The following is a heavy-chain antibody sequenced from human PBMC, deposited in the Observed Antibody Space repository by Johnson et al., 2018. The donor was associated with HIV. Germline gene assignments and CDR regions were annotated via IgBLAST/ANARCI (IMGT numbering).Heavy chain of an antibody. CDR2: IGTAGDT. V-gene: IGHV3-13*01. J-gene: IGHJ3*02. Sequence: VQLVESGGGLIQPGGSLRLSCAASGFTFSSYDMHWVRQATGKGLEWVSAIGTAGDTYYPGSVKGRFPISRENAKNSLYLQMNSLNAEDTAMYYCARLRQEANCGADCHWAIWGQGTMVTISS. D-gene: IGHD2-21*02. CDR3: ARLRQEANCGADCHWAI. CDR1: GFTFSSYD.